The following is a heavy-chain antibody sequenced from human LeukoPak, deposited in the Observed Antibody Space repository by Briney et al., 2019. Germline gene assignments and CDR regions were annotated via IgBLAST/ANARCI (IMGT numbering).Heavy chain of an antibody. D-gene: IGHD6-19*01. CDR1: GGSISSYY. Sequence: SVTLSLTCSISGGSISSYYWSWMRQPAGEGREWIGRIYTSGSTNYSPSLNSRVTMSVATSKNQFSLKLSSVTAADTAVYYCAREYSSSTSRCLDSWGQGTPVTASS. CDR3: AREYSSSTSRCLDS. J-gene: IGHJ4*02. CDR2: IYTSGST. V-gene: IGHV4-4*07.